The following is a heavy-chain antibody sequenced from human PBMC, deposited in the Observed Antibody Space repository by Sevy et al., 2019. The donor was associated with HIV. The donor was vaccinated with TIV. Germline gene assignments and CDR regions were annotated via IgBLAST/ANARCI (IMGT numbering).Heavy chain of an antibody. V-gene: IGHV2-5*02. D-gene: IGHD3-3*01. Sequence: SGPTLVNPTQTLRLTCTFSGFSFSTSGVGVGWIRQPPGKALEWLAIIYWDDDKRYSPSLKSRLTISKDTSKDQVVLTMANMDRVDTGTYYCAHRRSKGITITEFDYWGQGTLVTVSS. CDR1: GFSFSTSGVG. CDR3: AHRRSKGITITEFDY. CDR2: IYWDDDK. J-gene: IGHJ4*02.